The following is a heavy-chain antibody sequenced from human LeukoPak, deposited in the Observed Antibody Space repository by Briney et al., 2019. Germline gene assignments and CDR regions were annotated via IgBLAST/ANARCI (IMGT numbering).Heavy chain of an antibody. J-gene: IGHJ4*02. D-gene: IGHD3-10*01. CDR1: GGSISSYY. V-gene: IGHV4-59*01. CDR3: ARGGRFGELEMGY. Sequence: PSETLSLTCTVSGGSISSYYWSWIRQPPGKGLEWIGYIYYSGSTNYNPSFKSRVIISVDMSKNQFSLKLSSVTAADTAVYYCARGGRFGELEMGYWGQGTLVTVSS. CDR2: IYYSGST.